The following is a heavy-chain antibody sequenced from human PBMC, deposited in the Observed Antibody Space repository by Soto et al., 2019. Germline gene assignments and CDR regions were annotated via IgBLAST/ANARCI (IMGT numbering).Heavy chain of an antibody. V-gene: IGHV5-51*01. CDR3: ARQIYDSDTGPNFQYYFDS. Sequence: PGESLKISCQASGYPFTNYWIAWVRQKPGKGLEWMGFIYPDDSDTRYSPSFQGQVTISDDKSTKTAYLQWSTLEASDTATYYCARQIYDSDTGPNFQYYFDSWGQGT. D-gene: IGHD3-22*01. CDR1: GYPFTNYW. J-gene: IGHJ4*02. CDR2: IYPDDSDT.